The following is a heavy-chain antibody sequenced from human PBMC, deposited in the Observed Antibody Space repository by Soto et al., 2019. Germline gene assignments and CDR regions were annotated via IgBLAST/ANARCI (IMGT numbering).Heavy chain of an antibody. CDR1: GYTFTSYG. CDR2: ISAYNGNT. Sequence: ASVKVSCKASGYTFTSYGISWVRQAPGQGLEWMGWISAYNGNTNYAQKLQGRVTMTTDTSTSTAYMELRSLRSDDTAVYYCARDLRHYYGSGSPGAPDYWGQGTLVTVSS. CDR3: ARDLRHYYGSGSPGAPDY. V-gene: IGHV1-18*01. J-gene: IGHJ4*02. D-gene: IGHD3-10*01.